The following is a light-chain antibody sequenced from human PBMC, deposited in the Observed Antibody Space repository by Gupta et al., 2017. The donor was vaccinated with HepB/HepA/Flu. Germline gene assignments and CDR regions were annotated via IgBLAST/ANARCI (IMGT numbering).Light chain of an antibody. J-gene: IGLJ1*01. V-gene: IGLV2-11*01. Sequence: HSALTQPRSLSGSPGQSVTISCTGTDNDIGYYNYVSWYQHHPGKAPKLMISDVTDRPSGVPDRFSGSKSGNTASLTISGLQADDEADYYCSSYAGSYTYVFGTGSKVTVL. CDR3: SSYAGSYTYV. CDR1: DNDIGYYNY. CDR2: DVT.